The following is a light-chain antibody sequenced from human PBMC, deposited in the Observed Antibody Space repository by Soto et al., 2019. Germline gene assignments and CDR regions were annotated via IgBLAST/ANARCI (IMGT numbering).Light chain of an antibody. Sequence: QSALTQPPSASGSPGQSVTISCTGTSSDVGGYNYVSWYQQHPGKAPKLMIYEVSKRPSGVPDRFSGSKSGNTASLTVSGLQAEDEADYYCSSYAGSNKVVFGGATKLTVL. V-gene: IGLV2-8*01. CDR3: SSYAGSNKVV. J-gene: IGLJ2*01. CDR2: EVS. CDR1: SSDVGGYNY.